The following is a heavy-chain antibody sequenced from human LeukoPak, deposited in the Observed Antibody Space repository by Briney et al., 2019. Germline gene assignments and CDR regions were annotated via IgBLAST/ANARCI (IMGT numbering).Heavy chain of an antibody. CDR2: IYTSGST. CDR3: ARVSRSEDIVVVVADYFDY. D-gene: IGHD2-15*01. V-gene: IGHV4-4*07. Sequence: SETLSLTCTVSGGSISSYYWSWIRQPAGKGLEWIGRIYTSGSTTYNPSLKSRLTMSVDTSKNQFSLKLSSVTAADTAVYYCARVSRSEDIVVVVADYFDYWGQGTLVTVSS. J-gene: IGHJ4*02. CDR1: GGSISSYY.